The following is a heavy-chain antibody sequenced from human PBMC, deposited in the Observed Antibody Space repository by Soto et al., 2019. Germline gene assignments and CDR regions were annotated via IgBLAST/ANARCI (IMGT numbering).Heavy chain of an antibody. D-gene: IGHD2-15*01. CDR2: IIPMFAAT. J-gene: IGHJ4*02. V-gene: IGHV1-69*01. CDR1: GGSFSDFA. Sequence: QVQLAQSGAEVRKPGSSVKVSCRASGGSFSDFAFSWVRQAPGQGLEWMGGIIPMFAATKYAQRFQDRVTLPADASTKTVYLALSSLTSDDSAVYYCARGGIVAVPADLSSYDDYTNYRFDSWGQGTLVSVSS. CDR3: ARGGIVAVPADLSSYDDYTNYRFDS.